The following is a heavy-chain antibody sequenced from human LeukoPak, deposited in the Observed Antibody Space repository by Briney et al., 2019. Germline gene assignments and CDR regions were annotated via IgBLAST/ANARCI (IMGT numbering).Heavy chain of an antibody. CDR3: AREVGWSFPEYYFDY. CDR1: GGSISSGSEY. D-gene: IGHD1-14*01. J-gene: IGHJ4*02. CDR2: VYLGGST. V-gene: IGHV4-61*02. Sequence: PSETLSLTCTVSGGSISSGSEYWSWVRQSAGKGLEWIGRVYLGGSTDFNPSRRSRVTISIDTSENHFPLKLTSVTAADTAVYYCAREVGWSFPEYYFDYWGQGTLVTVSS.